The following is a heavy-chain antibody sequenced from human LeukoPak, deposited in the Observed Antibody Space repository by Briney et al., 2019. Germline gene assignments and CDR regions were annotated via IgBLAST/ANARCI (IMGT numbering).Heavy chain of an antibody. V-gene: IGHV3-33*08. D-gene: IGHD3-22*01. J-gene: IGHJ4*02. Sequence: GGSLRLSCAASGFTFSSYWMNWARQPPGKGLEWVAIIWYDDTNKNYADSVKGRFTISRDNSKNTLSLQMNSLRAEDTAVYYCARGVDYYENSGTIDYWGQGTLVTVSS. CDR3: ARGVDYYENSGTIDY. CDR1: GFTFSSYW. CDR2: IWYDDTNK.